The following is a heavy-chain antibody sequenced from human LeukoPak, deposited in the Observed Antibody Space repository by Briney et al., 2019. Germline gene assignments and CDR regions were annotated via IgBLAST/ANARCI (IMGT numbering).Heavy chain of an antibody. CDR3: GRDHTPACFDY. CDR1: GFTFSSYA. CDR2: ISGSGGST. Sequence: PGGSLRLSCAASGFTFSSYAMSWVRQAPGKGLGRVSAISGSGGSTYYADSVKGRFTISRDNSKNTLYLQMNSLRAEDTAVYYCGRDHTPACFDYWGQGTLVTVSS. J-gene: IGHJ4*02. V-gene: IGHV3-23*01. D-gene: IGHD2-15*01.